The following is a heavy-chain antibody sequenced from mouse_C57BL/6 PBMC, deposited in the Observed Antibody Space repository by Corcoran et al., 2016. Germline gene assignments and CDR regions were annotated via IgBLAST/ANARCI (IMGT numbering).Heavy chain of an antibody. CDR3: ARSATTVVARDFDV. CDR2: INPNNGGT. Sequence: VQLQQSGAELVKPGASVKISCKASGYTFTDYSMNWVKQSPGKSLEWIGDINPNNGGTSYNQKFKGKATLTVDKSSSTAYMELRSLTSEDSAVYYCARSATTVVARDFDVWGTGTTVTVSA. J-gene: IGHJ1*03. D-gene: IGHD1-1*01. V-gene: IGHV1-26*01. CDR1: GYTFTDYS.